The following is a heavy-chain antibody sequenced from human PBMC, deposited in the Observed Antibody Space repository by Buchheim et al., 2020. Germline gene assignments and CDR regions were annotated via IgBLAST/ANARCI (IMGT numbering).Heavy chain of an antibody. CDR3: ARGVGKMATIESIYYFDY. Sequence: QVQLQQWGAGLLKPSETLSLTCAVYGGSFSGYYWSWIRQPPGKGLEWIGEINHSGSTNYNPSLKSRVTISVDTSKNQFSLKLSSVTAADTAVYYCARGVGKMATIESIYYFDYWGQGTL. V-gene: IGHV4-34*01. CDR2: INHSGST. CDR1: GGSFSGYY. D-gene: IGHD5-24*01. J-gene: IGHJ4*02.